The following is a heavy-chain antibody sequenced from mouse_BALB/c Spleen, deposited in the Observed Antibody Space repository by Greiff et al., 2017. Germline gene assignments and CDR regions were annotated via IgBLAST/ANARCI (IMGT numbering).Heavy chain of an antibody. CDR1: GFTFSDYG. CDR3: ARDQGYDYDEGTFDY. V-gene: IGHV5-15*02. Sequence: EVKLVESGGGLVQPGGSRKLSCAASGFTFSDYGMAWVRQAPGKGPEWVAFISNLAYSIYYADTVTGRFTISRENAKNTLYLEMSSLRSEDTAMYYCARDQGYDYDEGTFDYWGQGTTLTVSS. D-gene: IGHD2-4*01. CDR2: ISNLAYSI. J-gene: IGHJ2*01.